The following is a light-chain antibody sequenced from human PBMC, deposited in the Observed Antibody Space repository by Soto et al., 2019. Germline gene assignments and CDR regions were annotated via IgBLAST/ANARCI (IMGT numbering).Light chain of an antibody. J-gene: IGLJ2*01. CDR3: SSYTSSSRLAV. Sequence: QSALPQPASVSGSPGQSITISCTGTSSDVGGYKYVSWYQQHPGKAPKLMIYEVTNRPSGVSNRFSGSKSGNTASLTISGLQAEDEGDYYCSSYTSSSRLAVFGGGTK. CDR2: EVT. V-gene: IGLV2-14*01. CDR1: SSDVGGYKY.